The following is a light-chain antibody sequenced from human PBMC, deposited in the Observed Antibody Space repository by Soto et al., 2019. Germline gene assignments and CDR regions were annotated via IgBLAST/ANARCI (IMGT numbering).Light chain of an antibody. J-gene: IGKJ1*01. V-gene: IGKV1-5*01. CDR3: QQYKSYWT. CDR1: QSISHW. Sequence: DIQMTQSPATLSASVGDSVTITCRASQSISHWLAWYQQKPGKAPKFLISDASSLETGVPSRFSGSGSGTEFTLTINSLQPDDFATYYCQQYKSYWTFGQGTKVDIK. CDR2: DAS.